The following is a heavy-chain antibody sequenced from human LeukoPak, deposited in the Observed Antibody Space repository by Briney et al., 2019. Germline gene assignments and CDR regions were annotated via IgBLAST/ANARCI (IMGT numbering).Heavy chain of an antibody. D-gene: IGHD2-8*02. J-gene: IGHJ3*02. CDR3: ARDDVTTNGGVIADSRLFDI. CDR1: GLIFSGSA. Sequence: GGSLRLSCAASGLIFSGSAMHWVRQAPGKGLEWVSSISGGSTFIYYADSVRGRFTISRDNAKNSLYLQMNSLRGEDTAMYYCARDDVTTNGGVIADSRLFDIWGQGTMVTVSS. CDR2: ISGGSTFI. V-gene: IGHV3-21*01.